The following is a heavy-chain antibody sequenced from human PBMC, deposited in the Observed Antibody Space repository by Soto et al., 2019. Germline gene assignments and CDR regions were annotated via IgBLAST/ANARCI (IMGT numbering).Heavy chain of an antibody. V-gene: IGHV3-15*01. J-gene: IGHJ4*02. CDR2: IQKKADGGAT. D-gene: IGHD7-27*01. CDR1: GITFSNAW. CDR3: TIMGLGTFQY. Sequence: EVQLVESGGGLVKDGGSLRLSCAVSGITFSNAWMAWVRQAPGKGLEWVGRIQKKADGGATEYAASVKGRLSISRDDSKNTLYLQMDSRNTEDSAVYYCTIMGLGTFQYWVQGTLLTVSS.